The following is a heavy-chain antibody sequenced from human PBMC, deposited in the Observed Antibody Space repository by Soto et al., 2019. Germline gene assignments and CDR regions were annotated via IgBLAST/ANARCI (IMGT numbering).Heavy chain of an antibody. CDR2: IIPIFGTA. CDR1: GGTFSSYA. J-gene: IGHJ4*02. CDR3: ATGPPVLRYFDWLLSNPFDY. D-gene: IGHD3-9*01. V-gene: IGHV1-69*13. Sequence: SVKVSCKASGGTFSSYAISWVRQAPGQGLEWMGGIIPIFGTANYAQKFQGRVTITADESTSTAYMELSSLRSEDTAVYYCATGPPVLRYFDWLLSNPFDYWGQGTLVTVSS.